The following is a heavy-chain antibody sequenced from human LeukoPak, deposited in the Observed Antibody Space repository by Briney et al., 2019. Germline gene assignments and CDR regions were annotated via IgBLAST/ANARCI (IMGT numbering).Heavy chain of an antibody. Sequence: KTSETLSLTCTVSGGSISSYYWSWIRQPAGKGLEWIGRIYTSGSTNYNPSLKSRVTMSVDTSKNQFSLKLSSVTAADTAVYYCARDGYYYDSSGYSHGWFDPWGQGTLVTVSS. CDR1: GGSISSYY. CDR3: ARDGYYYDSSGYSHGWFDP. CDR2: IYTSGST. V-gene: IGHV4-4*07. J-gene: IGHJ5*02. D-gene: IGHD3-22*01.